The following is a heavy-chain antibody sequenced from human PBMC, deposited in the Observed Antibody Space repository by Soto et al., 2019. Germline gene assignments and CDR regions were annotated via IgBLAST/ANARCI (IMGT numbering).Heavy chain of an antibody. CDR2: IYYSGST. V-gene: IGHV4-31*03. CDR3: ARSEGSGSHIDY. Sequence: QVQLQESGPGLVKPSQTLSLTCTVSGGSISSGGYYWSWIRQHPGKGLEWIGYIYYSGSTYYNPSLQRRVTISVDTSKNQFSLKLSSVTAADTAVYDWARSEGSGSHIDYWGQGTLVTVSS. J-gene: IGHJ4*02. CDR1: GGSISSGGYY. D-gene: IGHD3-10*01.